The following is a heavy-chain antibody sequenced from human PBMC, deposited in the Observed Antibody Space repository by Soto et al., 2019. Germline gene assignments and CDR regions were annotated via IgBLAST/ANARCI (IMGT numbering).Heavy chain of an antibody. Sequence: EVQLVESGGGLVKPGGSLRLSCAASGFTFSKVWRNWVRQAPGNGLEWVGRIKSKTDGGTTDYAAPVKGRFTISRDDSKNTLYLQMNSQKTEDTAVYYCTPLALKYSSGWYEFSDWGQGTLVTVSS. V-gene: IGHV3-15*07. CDR3: TPLALKYSSGWYEFSD. D-gene: IGHD6-19*01. J-gene: IGHJ4*02. CDR2: IKSKTDGGTT. CDR1: GFTFSKVW.